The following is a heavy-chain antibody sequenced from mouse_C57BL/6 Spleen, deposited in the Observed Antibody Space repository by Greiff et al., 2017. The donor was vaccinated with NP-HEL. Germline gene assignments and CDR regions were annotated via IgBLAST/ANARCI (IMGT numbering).Heavy chain of an antibody. CDR3: ARGVNWGYFDY. CDR2: INPNNGGT. D-gene: IGHD4-1*02. V-gene: IGHV1-26*01. CDR1: GYTFTDYY. Sequence: EVQLQQSGPELVKPGASVKISCKASGYTFTDYYMNWVKQSHGKSLEWIGDINPNNGGTSYNQKFKGKATLTVDKSSSTAYMELRSLTSEDSAVYYCARGVNWGYFDYWGQGTTLTVSS. J-gene: IGHJ2*01.